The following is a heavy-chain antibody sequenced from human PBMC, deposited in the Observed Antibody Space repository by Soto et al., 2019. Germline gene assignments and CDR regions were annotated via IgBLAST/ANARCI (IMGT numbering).Heavy chain of an antibody. Sequence: QVQLVQSGAEVKKPGASVKVSCKASGYTFTSYDINWVRQATGQGLEWMGWMNPNSGNTGYAQKFQGRVTMTRNTSISTAYMELSSLRSEDTAVYYCAIGHFLSWLPTRKTANWFDPWGQGTLVTVSA. CDR3: AIGHFLSWLPTRKTANWFDP. D-gene: IGHD3-3*02. J-gene: IGHJ5*02. CDR2: MNPNSGNT. CDR1: GYTFTSYD. V-gene: IGHV1-8*01.